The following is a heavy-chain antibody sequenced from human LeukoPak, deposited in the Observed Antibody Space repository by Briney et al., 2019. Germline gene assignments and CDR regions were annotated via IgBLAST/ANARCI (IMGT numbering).Heavy chain of an antibody. J-gene: IGHJ6*03. V-gene: IGHV1-46*01. CDR2: INPSGGST. D-gene: IGHD6-19*01. Sequence: ASVKVSCKASGYTFTSYYMHWVRQAPGQGLEWMGIINPSGGSTSYAQKFQGRVTMTRDTSTSTVYMELSSLRSEDTAVYYCARESSSGHRGDYYYYMDVWGKGTTVTVSS. CDR1: GYTFTSYY. CDR3: ARESSSGHRGDYYYYMDV.